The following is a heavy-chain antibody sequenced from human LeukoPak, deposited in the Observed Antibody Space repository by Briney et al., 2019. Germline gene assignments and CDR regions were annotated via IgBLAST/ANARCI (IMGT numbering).Heavy chain of an antibody. CDR1: GGSISSSNW. V-gene: IGHV4-4*02. CDR2: IYHSGST. CDR3: AAELYCSSTSCYSNWFDP. J-gene: IGHJ5*02. D-gene: IGHD2-2*01. Sequence: PSGTLSLTCAVSGGSISSSNWWSWVRQPPGKGLEWIGEIYHSGSTNYNPSLKSRVTISVDKSKNQFSLKLSSVTAADTAVYYCAAELYCSSTSCYSNWFDPWGQGTLVTVSS.